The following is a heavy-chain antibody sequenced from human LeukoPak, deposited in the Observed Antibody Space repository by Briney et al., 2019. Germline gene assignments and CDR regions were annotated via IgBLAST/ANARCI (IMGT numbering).Heavy chain of an antibody. CDR3: ARDRVAVVRGVSAFDY. CDR1: GFTFNNYG. J-gene: IGHJ4*02. Sequence: GGSLRLSCAASGFTFNNYGMNWVRQAPGKGLEWVSSISPSGSYIYYTDSMKGRFTISRDSAKNSLYLQMNSLRAEDTAVYFCARDRVAVVRGVSAFDYWGQGTLVTVSS. V-gene: IGHV3-21*01. D-gene: IGHD3-10*01. CDR2: ISPSGSYI.